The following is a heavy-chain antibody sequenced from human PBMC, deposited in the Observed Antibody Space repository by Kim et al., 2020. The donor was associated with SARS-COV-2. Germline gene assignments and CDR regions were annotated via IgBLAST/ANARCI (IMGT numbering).Heavy chain of an antibody. CDR2: IWYDGSNK. D-gene: IGHD4-17*01. Sequence: GGSLRLSCAASGFTFSSYGMHWVRQAPGKGLEWVAVIWYDGSNKYYADSVKGRFTISRDNSKNTLYLQMNSLRAEDTAVYYCARVRGPPDYGDSRDAFDIWGQGTMVTVSS. CDR1: GFTFSSYG. J-gene: IGHJ3*02. CDR3: ARVRGPPDYGDSRDAFDI. V-gene: IGHV3-33*01.